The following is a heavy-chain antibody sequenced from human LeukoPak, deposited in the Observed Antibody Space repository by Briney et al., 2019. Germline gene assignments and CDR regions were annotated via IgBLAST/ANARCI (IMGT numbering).Heavy chain of an antibody. CDR2: INPNSSGT. J-gene: IGHJ3*02. V-gene: IGHV1-2*02. CDR3: ARGAPAAGDDPFDI. D-gene: IGHD6-25*01. Sequence: ASVKVSCKASGHTFTDYYMHWVRQAPGQGLEWMGWINPNSSGTNYAQKFQGRVTMTSDTSISTAYMELSRLRSDDTAVYFCARGAPAAGDDPFDIWGQGTMVTVSS. CDR1: GHTFTDYY.